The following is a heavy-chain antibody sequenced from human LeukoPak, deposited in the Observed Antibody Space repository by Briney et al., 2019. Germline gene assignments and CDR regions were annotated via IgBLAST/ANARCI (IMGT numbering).Heavy chain of an antibody. D-gene: IGHD2-2*01. J-gene: IGHJ6*03. Sequence: PGGSLKLSCAASGFTFSDYYMDWVRQAPGKGLEWVGRTKNKANSYTKEYTASVKRRFTISRDDSKTSLYLQMNSMKTEDTAVYYCARARYCSSTNCFSSGGYYYYMDVWGEGATVTVSS. CDR2: TKNKANSYTK. CDR1: GFTFSDYY. V-gene: IGHV3-72*01. CDR3: ARARYCSSTNCFSSGGYYYYMDV.